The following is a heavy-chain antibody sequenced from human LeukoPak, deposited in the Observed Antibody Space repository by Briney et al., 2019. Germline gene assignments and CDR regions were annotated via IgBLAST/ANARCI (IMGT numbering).Heavy chain of an antibody. CDR1: GASISSGSNC. Sequence: SETLSLTCSVSGASISSGSNCWGWIRQPPGKTLEWIGSIYSSGSTYYNSSLQSRVIIIIDTPKNHFSLTLSSVTAADTAVYYCARWSVGATPAAGSVRPDNWFDPWGQGTLVTVSS. D-gene: IGHD1-26*01. CDR2: IYSSGST. CDR3: ARWSVGATPAAGSVRPDNWFDP. V-gene: IGHV4-39*07. J-gene: IGHJ5*02.